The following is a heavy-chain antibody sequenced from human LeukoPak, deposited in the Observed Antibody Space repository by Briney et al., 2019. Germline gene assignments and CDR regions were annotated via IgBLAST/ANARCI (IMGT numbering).Heavy chain of an antibody. Sequence: GSLRLSCAASGFTFSSCWMHWVRQAPGKGLVWVSRINSDGSSTSYADSVKGRFTISRDNAKNTLYLQMNSLRAEDTAVYYCARDTDGSSSEYYYYYMDVWGKGTTVTVSS. CDR3: ARDTDGSSSEYYYYYMDV. V-gene: IGHV3-74*01. J-gene: IGHJ6*03. CDR1: GFTFSSCW. D-gene: IGHD6-6*01. CDR2: INSDGSST.